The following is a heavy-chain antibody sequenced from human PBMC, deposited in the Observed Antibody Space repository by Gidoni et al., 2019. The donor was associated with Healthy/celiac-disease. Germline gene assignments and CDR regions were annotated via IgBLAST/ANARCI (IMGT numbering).Heavy chain of an antibody. CDR2: ISWDGGST. D-gene: IGHD3-22*01. J-gene: IGHJ4*02. V-gene: IGHV3-43*01. Sequence: VSLRLSCAASGFTFDDYTMHWVRQAPGKGLVLVSLISWDGGSTYYADSVKGRFTNYRDNSKNFLYLQMNSLKTEDTAWYYCAKDNYESSGYPHFDYWGQGTLVTVSS. CDR1: GFTFDDYT. CDR3: AKDNYESSGYPHFDY.